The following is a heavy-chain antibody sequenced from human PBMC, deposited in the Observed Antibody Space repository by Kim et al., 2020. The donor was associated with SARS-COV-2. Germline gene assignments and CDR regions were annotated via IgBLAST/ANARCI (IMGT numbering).Heavy chain of an antibody. J-gene: IGHJ6*02. CDR3: VKGLRGYCSGGSCYSKHYYYGMDV. V-gene: IGHV3-64D*09. D-gene: IGHD2-15*01. CDR1: GFTFSSYA. Sequence: GGSLRLSCSASGFTFSSYAMHWVRQAPGKGLEYVSAISSNGGSTYYADSVKGRFTISRDNSKNTLYLQMSSLRAEDTAVYYCVKGLRGYCSGGSCYSKHYYYGMDVWGQGTTVTVSS. CDR2: ISSNGGST.